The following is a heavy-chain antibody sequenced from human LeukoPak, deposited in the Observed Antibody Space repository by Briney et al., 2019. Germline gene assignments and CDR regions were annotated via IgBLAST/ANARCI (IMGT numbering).Heavy chain of an antibody. CDR2: IYSGGRT. Sequence: GGSLRLSCAASGLIVSSNYMSWVRQAPGKGLEWVSVIYSGGRTFCADSVRGRFTISRDNSKNTLFLQMNSLRAEDTAVYYCARDQYYDSGTYSYYYMDVWGKGTTVTVSS. D-gene: IGHD3-10*01. J-gene: IGHJ6*03. CDR3: ARDQYYDSGTYSYYYMDV. V-gene: IGHV3-53*01. CDR1: GLIVSSNY.